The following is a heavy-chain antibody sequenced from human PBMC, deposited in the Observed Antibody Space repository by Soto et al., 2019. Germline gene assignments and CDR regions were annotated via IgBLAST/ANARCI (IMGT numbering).Heavy chain of an antibody. J-gene: IGHJ5*02. Sequence: SETLSLTCTVSGGSISSYYWSWIRQPPGKGLEWIGYIYYSGSTNYNPSLKSRATISVDTSKNQFSLKLSSVTAADTAVYYCARAYCGGDCYSGDWFDPWGQGTLVTVSS. CDR2: IYYSGST. CDR1: GGSISSYY. CDR3: ARAYCGGDCYSGDWFDP. D-gene: IGHD2-21*02. V-gene: IGHV4-59*01.